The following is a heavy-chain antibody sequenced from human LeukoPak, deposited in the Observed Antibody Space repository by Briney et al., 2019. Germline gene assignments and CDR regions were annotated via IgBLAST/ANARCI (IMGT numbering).Heavy chain of an antibody. CDR2: IKEDGSIQ. J-gene: IGHJ4*02. V-gene: IGHV3-7*01. CDR3: ARDVWTGVAVSDY. CDR1: GFPFSSYW. D-gene: IGHD6-19*01. Sequence: GSLSLSFVASGFPFSSYWMTWVRQAPGKGLEWLANIKEDGSIQYCLDSVRGRFTISRDNAKTSVYLQLNSLRADDTAVYYCARDVWTGVAVSDYWGQGTLVTVSS.